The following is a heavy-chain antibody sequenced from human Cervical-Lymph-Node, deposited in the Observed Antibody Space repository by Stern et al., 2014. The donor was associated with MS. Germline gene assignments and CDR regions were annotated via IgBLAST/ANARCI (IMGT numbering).Heavy chain of an antibody. D-gene: IGHD3-16*02. CDR2: IYYSGST. V-gene: IGHV4-31*03. Sequence: VQLVESGPGLVKPSQTLSLTCTVSGGSISSGGYYWSWIRQHPGKGLEWIGYIYYSGSTYYNPSLKSRVTISVDTSKNQFSLKLSSVTAADTAVYYCARAAQYYDYVWGSYRYNWFDPWGQGTLVTVSS. CDR1: GGSISSGGYY. CDR3: ARAAQYYDYVWGSYRYNWFDP. J-gene: IGHJ5*02.